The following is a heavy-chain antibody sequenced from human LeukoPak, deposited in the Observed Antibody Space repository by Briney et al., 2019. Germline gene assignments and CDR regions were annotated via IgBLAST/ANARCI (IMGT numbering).Heavy chain of an antibody. CDR1: GYTFTDYY. Sequence: ASVKVSCKASGYTFTDYYMHWVRQAPGQGLEWMGWINPESGGTKYAQKFQGRVTMTRDTSISTAYMDLSRLTSDDTAVYFCARHFNWVNDYWGQGTLVTVSS. CDR3: ARHFNWVNDY. D-gene: IGHD1-1*01. V-gene: IGHV1-2*02. CDR2: INPESGGT. J-gene: IGHJ4*02.